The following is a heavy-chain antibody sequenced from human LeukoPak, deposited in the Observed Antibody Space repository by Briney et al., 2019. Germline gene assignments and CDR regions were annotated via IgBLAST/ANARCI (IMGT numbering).Heavy chain of an antibody. CDR3: AREAIYCSGGSCYAHAFDI. V-gene: IGHV3-23*01. J-gene: IGHJ3*02. CDR1: GFIFSSYA. CDR2: ISGSGGRI. D-gene: IGHD2-15*01. Sequence: GGSLRLSCAASGFIFSSYAMTWVRQAPGKGLEWVSGISGSGGRIYYADSVKGRFTISRDNSKNTLYLQMNSLRAEDTAVYYCAREAIYCSGGSCYAHAFDIWGQGTMVTVSS.